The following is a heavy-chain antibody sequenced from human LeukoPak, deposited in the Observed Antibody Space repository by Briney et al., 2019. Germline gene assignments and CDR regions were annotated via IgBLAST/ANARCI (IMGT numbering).Heavy chain of an antibody. J-gene: IGHJ3*02. D-gene: IGHD6-13*01. CDR1: GASTSSSF. V-gene: IGHV4-59*12. CDR2: IYHSGST. Sequence: SETLSLTCTVSGASTSSSFWSWIRQSPGKGLEWIGYIYHSGSTYYNPSLKSRVTISVDRSKNQFSLKLSSVTAADTAVYYCARDPRIAAAGGDAFDIWGQGTMVTVSS. CDR3: ARDPRIAAAGGDAFDI.